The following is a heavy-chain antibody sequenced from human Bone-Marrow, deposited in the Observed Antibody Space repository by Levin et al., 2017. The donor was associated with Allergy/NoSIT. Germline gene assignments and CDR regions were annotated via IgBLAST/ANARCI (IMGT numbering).Heavy chain of an antibody. D-gene: IGHD6-19*01. CDR1: GHSLSIVS. Sequence: PGESLKISCKVSGHSLSIVSIHWVRQAPGKGLEWMGGFDPEEGESVYARQLQGRVTMTEDTSTETASMELNTLRSDDTAVYYCATLKEEGQWPHFYYVMDVWGKGTTVIVST. V-gene: IGHV1-24*01. CDR3: ATLKEEGQWPHFYYVMDV. CDR2: FDPEEGES. J-gene: IGHJ6*04.